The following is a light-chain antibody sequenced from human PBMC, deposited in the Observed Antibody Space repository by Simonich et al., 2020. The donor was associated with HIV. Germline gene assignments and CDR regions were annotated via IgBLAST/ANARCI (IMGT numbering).Light chain of an antibody. CDR2: DVS. V-gene: IGLV2-14*03. J-gene: IGLJ2*01. Sequence: QSALTQPASVSGSPGQSITISCPGTSSYVGGYNSVSWYQQHPGQAPKLMIYDVSNRTSGVSSRFSGSKSGNTASRTISGLQAEDEADYHCSSYTSSSTVVFGGGTKVTVL. CDR3: SSYTSSSTVV. CDR1: SSYVGGYNS.